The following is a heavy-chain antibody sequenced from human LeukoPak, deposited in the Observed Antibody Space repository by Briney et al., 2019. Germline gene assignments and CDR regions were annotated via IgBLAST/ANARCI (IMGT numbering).Heavy chain of an antibody. D-gene: IGHD3-10*01. J-gene: IGHJ4*02. Sequence: SETLSLTCTVSGGSISSSDYYWGWIRQPPAKGLEWIGSIFYSGSTYYNPSLKSPVTISADMSKNYFSLRLSSVTAADTATYYCARHRRYYGSGTYYSDFDSWGQGTLVTVSS. CDR2: IFYSGST. V-gene: IGHV4-39*01. CDR3: ARHRRYYGSGTYYSDFDS. CDR1: GGSISSSDYY.